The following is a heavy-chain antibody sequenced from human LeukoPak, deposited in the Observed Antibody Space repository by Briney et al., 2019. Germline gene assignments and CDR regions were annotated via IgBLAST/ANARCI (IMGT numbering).Heavy chain of an antibody. Sequence: PSETLSLTCAVYGGSFSGYYWSWIRQPPGKGREWIGEINHSGSTNYTPSLKSRVTISVDTSKNQFSLKLSSVTAADTAVYYCARCYGDYIFDYWGQGTLVTVSS. V-gene: IGHV4-34*01. D-gene: IGHD4-17*01. CDR2: INHSGST. J-gene: IGHJ4*02. CDR1: GGSFSGYY. CDR3: ARCYGDYIFDY.